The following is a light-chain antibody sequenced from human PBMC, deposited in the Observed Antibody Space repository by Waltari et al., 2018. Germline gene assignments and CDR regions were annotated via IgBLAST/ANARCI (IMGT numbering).Light chain of an antibody. V-gene: IGKV1-39*01. Sequence: DIQMTQSPSSLSASVGDRVPITCRASQSISSYLNWYQQKPGKAPKLLIYAASSLQSGVPSRFSGSGSGTDFTLTISSLQPEDFATYYCQQNYITPWTFGQGTKVEIK. CDR2: AAS. CDR1: QSISSY. CDR3: QQNYITPWT. J-gene: IGKJ1*01.